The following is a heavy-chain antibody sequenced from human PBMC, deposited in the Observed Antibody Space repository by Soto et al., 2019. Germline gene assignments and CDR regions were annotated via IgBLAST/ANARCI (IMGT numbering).Heavy chain of an antibody. V-gene: IGHV4-31*03. J-gene: IGHJ3*02. CDR3: ARTTDAFDI. CDR1: GYSISNGGYY. D-gene: IGHD1-1*01. CDR2: IYYSGST. Sequence: SETLSLTCTVSGYSISNGGYYWSWIRQRPGEGLEWLGNIYYSGSTYYNPSLKSRPSISVDTSKNQFSLKVNSVTAADTAVYYCARTTDAFDIWGQGTMVTVSS.